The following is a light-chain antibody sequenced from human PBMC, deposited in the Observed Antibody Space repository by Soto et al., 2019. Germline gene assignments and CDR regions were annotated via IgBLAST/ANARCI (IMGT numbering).Light chain of an antibody. CDR2: KVS. CDR3: MQGTHWPPIT. J-gene: IGKJ5*01. CDR1: QSLVYSDGNIY. V-gene: IGKV2-30*01. Sequence: DVGLTQSPLSLPVTLGQPASISCRSTQSLVYSDGNIYLNWFQQRPGQSPRRLIYKVSNRDSGVSDSCSGSGSGTVTLKISRVEAEDVGVYYCMQGTHWPPITFGQGTRLEIK.